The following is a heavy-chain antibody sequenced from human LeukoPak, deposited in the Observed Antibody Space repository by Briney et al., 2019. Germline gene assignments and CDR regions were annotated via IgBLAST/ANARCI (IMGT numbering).Heavy chain of an antibody. CDR2: INHSGST. V-gene: IGHV4-34*01. Sequence: SETLSLTCAVYGGSFSGYYWSWIRQPPGKGLEWIGEINHSGSTNYNPSLKSRVTISVDTSKNQFSLKLSSVTAADTAVYYCAVVDTAMATGRAIDYWGQGTLVTVSS. D-gene: IGHD5-18*01. CDR3: AVVDTAMATGRAIDY. CDR1: GGSFSGYY. J-gene: IGHJ4*02.